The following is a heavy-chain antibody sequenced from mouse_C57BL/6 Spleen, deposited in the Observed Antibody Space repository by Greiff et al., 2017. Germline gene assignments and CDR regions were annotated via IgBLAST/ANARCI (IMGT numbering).Heavy chain of an antibody. CDR3: ARSLDSSGKMDY. CDR2: IDPNSGGT. J-gene: IGHJ4*01. V-gene: IGHV1-72*01. Sequence: QVHLQQPGAELVKPGASVKLSCKASGYTFTSYWMYWVKQRPGRGLEWIGRIDPNSGGTKYNGKFKSKSTLTVDKPSSTAYMQLSGLTSEDSAVYYCARSLDSSGKMDYWGQGPSVTVSS. CDR1: GYTFTSYW. D-gene: IGHD3-2*02.